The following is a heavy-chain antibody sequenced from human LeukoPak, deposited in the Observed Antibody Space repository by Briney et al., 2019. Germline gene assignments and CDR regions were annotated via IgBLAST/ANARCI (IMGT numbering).Heavy chain of an antibody. CDR1: GFTFGSYW. CDR2: INSDGSST. Sequence: GGSLRLSWAASGFTFGSYWMHWVRQAPGKGLVWVSRINSDGSSTSYADSVKGRFTISRDNAKNTLYLQMNSLRAEDTAVYYCARDSGVVVFDYWGQGTLVTVSS. D-gene: IGHD3-22*01. V-gene: IGHV3-74*01. CDR3: ARDSGVVVFDY. J-gene: IGHJ4*02.